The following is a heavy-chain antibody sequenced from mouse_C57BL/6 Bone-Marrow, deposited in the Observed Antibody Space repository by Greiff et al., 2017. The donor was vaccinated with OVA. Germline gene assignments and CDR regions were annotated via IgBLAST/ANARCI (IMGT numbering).Heavy chain of an antibody. V-gene: IGHV1-67*01. J-gene: IGHJ2*01. CDR1: GYTFTDYA. CDR2: ISTYYGDA. CDR3: ARDVRITTVVATDY. D-gene: IGHD1-1*01. Sequence: VQRVESGPELVRPGVSVKISCKGSGYTFTDYAMHWVKQSHAKSLEWIGVISTYYGDASYNQKFKDKATMTVDKSSSTAYMELARLTSKDSAVYYSARDVRITTVVATDYWGQGTTLTVSA.